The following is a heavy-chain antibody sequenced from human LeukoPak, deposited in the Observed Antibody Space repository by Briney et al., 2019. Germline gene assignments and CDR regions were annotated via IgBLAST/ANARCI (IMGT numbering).Heavy chain of an antibody. CDR2: FYYSGST. D-gene: IGHD1-26*01. J-gene: IGHJ4*02. CDR3: ARGQGGNYYLNYFDY. CDR1: GGPIGDYY. V-gene: IGHV4-59*01. Sequence: SETLSLTCTVSGGPIGDYYWSWIRQPPGKGLEWIGHFYYSGSTSYSPSLKSRVTISVDTSRNQFSLKLTSVTAADTAVYFCARGQGGNYYLNYFDYWGQGALVTVSP.